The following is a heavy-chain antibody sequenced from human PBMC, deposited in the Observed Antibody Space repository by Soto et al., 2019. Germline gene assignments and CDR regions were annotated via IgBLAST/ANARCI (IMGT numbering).Heavy chain of an antibody. Sequence: ASVKVSCKASGYTFASYGISWVRQAPGQGLEWMGWVSAYNGNRNYAQKIQGRVTMTTDTSTSTADMELRSLRSDDTAVYYCARGGERVGTQDYYYYGMDVWGQGTTVTVSS. CDR3: ARGGERVGTQDYYYYGMDV. CDR2: VSAYNGNR. D-gene: IGHD2-15*01. J-gene: IGHJ6*02. CDR1: GYTFASYG. V-gene: IGHV1-18*01.